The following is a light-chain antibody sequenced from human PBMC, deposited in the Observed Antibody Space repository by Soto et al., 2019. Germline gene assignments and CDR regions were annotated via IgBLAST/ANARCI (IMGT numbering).Light chain of an antibody. CDR2: LNSDGGH. J-gene: IGLJ2*01. V-gene: IGLV4-69*01. CDR1: SGHSSNA. CDR3: QTWDTGIHTVV. Sequence: SASASLGASVKLTCTLSSGHSSNAVAWHQQQPEKGPRYLMKLNSDGGHNKGDGIPDRFSGSSSGAERYLTISSLQSEDEADYYCQTWDTGIHTVVFGGGTKLTVL.